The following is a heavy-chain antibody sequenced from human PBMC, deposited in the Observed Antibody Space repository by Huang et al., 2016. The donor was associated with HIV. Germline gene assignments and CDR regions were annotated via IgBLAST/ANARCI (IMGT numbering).Heavy chain of an antibody. CDR1: GYTFTSYG. CDR3: ARDETYYYDSSGFDY. D-gene: IGHD3-22*01. CDR2: ISAYNGNT. J-gene: IGHJ4*02. Sequence: QVQLVQSGAEVKKPGASVKVSCKSSGYTFTSYGISWVRPAPGQGLEWMGWISAYNGNTNHAQKLQGRVTMTTDTSTSTAYMELRSLRSDDTAVYYCARDETYYYDSSGFDYWGQGTLVTVSS. V-gene: IGHV1-18*01.